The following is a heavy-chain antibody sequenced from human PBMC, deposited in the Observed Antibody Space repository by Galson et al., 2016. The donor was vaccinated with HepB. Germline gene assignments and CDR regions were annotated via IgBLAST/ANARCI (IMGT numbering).Heavy chain of an antibody. CDR2: ISYDGSNK. V-gene: IGHV3-30*18. J-gene: IGHJ4*02. Sequence: SLRLSCVASGFTFSSYGMHWVRQAPGKGLEWVAFISYDGSNKKYADSVKGRFTISRDNSKKTLYLQMNSLRAEDTAVYYCAKDGRIYCSSASCHDHFHYWGQGTLVTVPS. CDR3: AKDGRIYCSSASCHDHFHY. D-gene: IGHD2-2*01. CDR1: GFTFSSYG.